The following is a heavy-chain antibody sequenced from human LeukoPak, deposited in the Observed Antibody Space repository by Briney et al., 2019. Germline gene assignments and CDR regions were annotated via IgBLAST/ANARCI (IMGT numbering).Heavy chain of an antibody. J-gene: IGHJ5*02. CDR3: ARDVPHNWFDT. CDR1: GMTFGNNW. V-gene: IGHV3-74*01. CDR2: INSDGGGA. Sequence: GGCLRLSCAASGMTFGNNWMHCVREGPGKRLGWISRINSDGGGAIYADSVKGGFTVSRDNAKNTLYLQMNSLRAEDTAVYYCARDVPHNWFDTWGQGTLVTVSS.